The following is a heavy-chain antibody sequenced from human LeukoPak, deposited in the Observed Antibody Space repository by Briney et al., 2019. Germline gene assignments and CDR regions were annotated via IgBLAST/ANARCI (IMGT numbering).Heavy chain of an antibody. J-gene: IGHJ4*02. V-gene: IGHV4-39*02. CDR2: IYYSGST. Sequence: SETLSLTCTVSGGSISSSSYYWGWIRQPPGKGLEWIGSIYYSGSTYYNPSLKSRVTISVDTSKNQFSLKPSSVTAADTAVYYCARENGGYDFLTGFYKVLDYWGQGTLVTVSS. D-gene: IGHD3-9*01. CDR3: ARENGGYDFLTGFYKVLDY. CDR1: GGSISSSSYY.